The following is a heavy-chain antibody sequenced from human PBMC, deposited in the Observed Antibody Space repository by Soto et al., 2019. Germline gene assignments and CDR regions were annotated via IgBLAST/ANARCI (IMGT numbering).Heavy chain of an antibody. CDR3: ARAITMVRGVSPRFDY. J-gene: IGHJ4*02. D-gene: IGHD3-10*01. Sequence: QVQLVQSGAEVKKPGASVKVSCKASGYTFTGYYMHWVRQAPGQGLEWMGWINPNSGGTNYAQKVQGRVTMTRDTSISTAYMELSRLRSDDTAVYYCARAITMVRGVSPRFDYWGQGTLVTVSS. CDR2: INPNSGGT. CDR1: GYTFTGYY. V-gene: IGHV1-2*02.